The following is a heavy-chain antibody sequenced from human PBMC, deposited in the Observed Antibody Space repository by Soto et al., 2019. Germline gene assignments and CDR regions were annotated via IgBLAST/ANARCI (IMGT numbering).Heavy chain of an antibody. CDR1: GYTFTIYG. CDR2: ISGYNGNT. Sequence: QVQLVQSGAEVKKPGASVKVSCKASGYTFTIYGISWVRQAPGQGLEWMGRISGYNGNTDHAHNLQDRVPLTTDACTSSVYMGLRSLRSDDTAVYYCARVDYYDSSGYYGYWGQGTLITVSS. CDR3: ARVDYYDSSGYYGY. J-gene: IGHJ4*02. D-gene: IGHD3-22*01. V-gene: IGHV1-18*04.